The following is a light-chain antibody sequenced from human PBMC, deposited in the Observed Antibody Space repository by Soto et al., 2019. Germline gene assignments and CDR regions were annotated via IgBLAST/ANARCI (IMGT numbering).Light chain of an antibody. CDR2: RTS. V-gene: IGKV3-15*01. CDR3: QQYTDWPLWT. Sequence: DIVMTQSPATLSLSPGDRATLSCRASQGVSGNLAWYQQKPGQAPRLLIYRTSTRATGVPARFSGRGSGTEFTLTISSLQSEDFVVYFCQQYTDWPLWTFGQGTKVEIK. J-gene: IGKJ1*01. CDR1: QGVSGN.